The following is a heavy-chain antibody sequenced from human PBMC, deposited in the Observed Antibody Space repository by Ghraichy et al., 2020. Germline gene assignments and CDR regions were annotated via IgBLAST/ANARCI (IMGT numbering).Heavy chain of an antibody. CDR2: ITYRSDRT. CDR3: ATRKVGVDPPDI. D-gene: IGHD2-15*01. J-gene: IGHJ4*02. Sequence: GGSLRLSCEASGFTIRDYMMSWVRQAPGKGLEWVAAITYRSDRTYYADSVRGRFTISRDNSKNILFLQMNDLIPDDTAIYYCATRKVGVDPPDIWGQGTLVTVAS. CDR1: GFTIRDYM. V-gene: IGHV3-23*01.